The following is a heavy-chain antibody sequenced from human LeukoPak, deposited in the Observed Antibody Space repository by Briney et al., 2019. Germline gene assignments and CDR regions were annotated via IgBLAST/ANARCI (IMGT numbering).Heavy chain of an antibody. J-gene: IGHJ4*02. D-gene: IGHD3-10*01. CDR2: IRYDGTDQ. Sequence: GGSLRLSCAASGFTFSSFGMHWVRHAPGKGPGWMAGIRYDGTDQFYGDSVKGRFTISRDNSKDTLYLQLNSLRAEDTAVYYCAKARHRRDYSPKQFFDNWGQGIVVTVSS. CDR3: AKARHRRDYSPKQFFDN. V-gene: IGHV3-30*18. CDR1: GFTFSSFG.